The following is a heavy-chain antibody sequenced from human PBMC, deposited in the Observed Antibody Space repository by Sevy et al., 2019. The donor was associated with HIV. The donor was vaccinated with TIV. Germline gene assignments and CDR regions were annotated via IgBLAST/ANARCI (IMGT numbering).Heavy chain of an antibody. D-gene: IGHD3-22*01. V-gene: IGHV3-7*01. Sequence: GGSLRLSCAASAFTFSSYWMSWVRQAPGKGLEWVANIKQDGSEKYYVDSVKGRFTISRDNAKNSLYLQMNSLRAEDTAVYYCAKDYYDSSGYYYPPTYYFDYWGQGTLVTVSS. CDR2: IKQDGSEK. CDR1: AFTFSSYW. CDR3: AKDYYDSSGYYYPPTYYFDY. J-gene: IGHJ4*02.